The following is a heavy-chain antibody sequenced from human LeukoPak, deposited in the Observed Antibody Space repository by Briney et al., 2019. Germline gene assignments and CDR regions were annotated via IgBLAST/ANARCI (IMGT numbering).Heavy chain of an antibody. V-gene: IGHV4-39*01. CDR3: ARLDRYSYGSLDY. CDR1: GGSISSSSYY. D-gene: IGHD5-18*01. CDR2: IYYSGST. Sequence: SETLSLTCTVSGGSISSSSYYWGWIRQPPGKGLEWIGSIYYSGSTYYNPSLTSRVTISVDTSKNQFSLKLSSVTAADTAVYYCARLDRYSYGSLDYWGQGTLVTVSS. J-gene: IGHJ4*02.